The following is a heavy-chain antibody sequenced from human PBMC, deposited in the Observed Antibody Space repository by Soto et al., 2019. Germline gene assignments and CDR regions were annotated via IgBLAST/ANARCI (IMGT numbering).Heavy chain of an antibody. D-gene: IGHD2-2*01. V-gene: IGHV3-33*01. Sequence: QVQLVESGGGVVQPGRSLRLSCAASGFTFSSYGMHWVRQAPGKGLEWVAVIWCDGSNKYYADSVKGRFTISRDNSRYSFYLQMNIPRVEYTSVYYCARDLVSVPGGNWVRGDYYMDVWGKGTTVTVSS. CDR2: IWCDGSNK. CDR3: ARDLVSVPGGNWVRGDYYMDV. J-gene: IGHJ6*03. CDR1: GFTFSSYG.